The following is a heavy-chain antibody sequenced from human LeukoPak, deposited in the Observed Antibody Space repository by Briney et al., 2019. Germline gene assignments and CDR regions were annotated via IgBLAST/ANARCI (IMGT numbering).Heavy chain of an antibody. CDR3: AKGGY. CDR1: GFTFDDYA. V-gene: IGHV3-9*01. CDR2: ISWNSGSI. Sequence: GRSLRLSCAASGFTFDDYAMHWVRQAPGKGLEWVSGISWNSGSIGYADSVEGRFTISRDNAKNSLYLQMNSLRAEDTALYYCAKGGYWGQGTLVTVSS. J-gene: IGHJ4*02. D-gene: IGHD3-16*01.